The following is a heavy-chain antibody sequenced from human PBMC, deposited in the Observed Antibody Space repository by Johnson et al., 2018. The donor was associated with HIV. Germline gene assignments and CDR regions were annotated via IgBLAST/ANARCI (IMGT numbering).Heavy chain of an antibody. V-gene: IGHV3-30*02. CDR1: GFTFSSYG. Sequence: QVQLVESGGGVVQPGGSLRLSCAASGFTFSSYGMHWVRQAPGKGLEWVAFIRYDGSNKYYADSVKGRFTISRDNSKNTLYLQMNSLRAEDTAVYYCAKVGERYYDSSGYDAFDIWGQGTMATVSS. CDR3: AKVGERYYDSSGYDAFDI. CDR2: IRYDGSNK. J-gene: IGHJ3*02. D-gene: IGHD3-22*01.